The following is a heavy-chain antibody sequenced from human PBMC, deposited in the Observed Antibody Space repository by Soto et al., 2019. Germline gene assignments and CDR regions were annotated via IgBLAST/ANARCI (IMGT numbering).Heavy chain of an antibody. D-gene: IGHD2-21*02. CDR2: INPSGGST. J-gene: IGHJ1*01. CDR1: GYTFTSYY. CDR3: ATVPAAYCGGDCYDDYFQH. Sequence: ASVKVSCKASGYTFTSYYMHWVRQAPGQGLEWMGIINPSGGSTSYAQKFQGRVTMTRDTSTSTVYMELSSLRSEDTAVYYCATVPAAYCGGDCYDDYFQHWGQGTLVTVSS. V-gene: IGHV1-46*01.